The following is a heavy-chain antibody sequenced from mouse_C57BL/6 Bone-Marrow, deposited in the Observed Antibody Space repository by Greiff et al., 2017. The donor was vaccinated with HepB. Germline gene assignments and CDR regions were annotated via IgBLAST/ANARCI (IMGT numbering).Heavy chain of an antibody. D-gene: IGHD2-12*01. CDR1: GYTFTSYW. CDR3: ARSGELRRVYYAMDY. J-gene: IGHJ4*01. Sequence: QVQLQQPGAELVKPGASVKMSCKASGYTFTSYWITWVKQRPGQGLEWIGDIYPGSGSTNYNEKFKSKATLTVDTSSSTAYMQLSSLTSEDSAVYYCARSGELRRVYYAMDYWGQGTSVTVSS. CDR2: IYPGSGST. V-gene: IGHV1-55*01.